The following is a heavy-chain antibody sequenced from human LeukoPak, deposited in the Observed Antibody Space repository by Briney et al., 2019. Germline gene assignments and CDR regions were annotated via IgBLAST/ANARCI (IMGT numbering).Heavy chain of an antibody. J-gene: IGHJ5*02. D-gene: IGHD5-18*01. CDR2: INPNSGGT. Sequence: ASVKVSCTASGYTFTGYYMHWVRQAPGQGLEWMGRINPNSGGTNYAQKFQGRVTMTRDTSISTAYMELSRLRSDDTAVYYCARQRGTYSSTWMGWFDPWGQGTLVTVSS. CDR3: ARQRGTYSSTWMGWFDP. V-gene: IGHV1-2*06. CDR1: GYTFTGYY.